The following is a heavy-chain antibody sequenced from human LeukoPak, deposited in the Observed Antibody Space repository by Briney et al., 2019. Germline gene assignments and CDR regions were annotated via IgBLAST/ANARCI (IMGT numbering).Heavy chain of an antibody. CDR1: GGSISSGSYY. D-gene: IGHD3-3*01. V-gene: IGHV4-61*02. J-gene: IGHJ3*02. CDR3: AREQEFRYYDFWSGFDAFDI. CDR2: IYTSGST. Sequence: SQTLSLTCTVSGGSISSGSYYWSWIRQPAGKGLEWIGRIYTSGSTNYNPSLKSRVTVSVDTSKNQFSLKLSSVTAADTAVYYCAREQEFRYYDFWSGFDAFDIWGQGTMVTVSS.